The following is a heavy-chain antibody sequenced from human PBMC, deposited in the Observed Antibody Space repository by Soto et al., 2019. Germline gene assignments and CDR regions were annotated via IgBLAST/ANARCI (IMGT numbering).Heavy chain of an antibody. V-gene: IGHV3-53*04. J-gene: IGHJ4*02. Sequence: EVQLVESGGGLVQPGGSLRLSCAASGFTVSSNYMSWVRQAPGKGLEWVSVIYSGGSTYYADSVKGRFTISRHNSKNTLYVQMNSLSAEDTAVYYCARLLTTGGTPFDYWGQGTLVTVSS. CDR3: ARLLTTGGTPFDY. D-gene: IGHD3-16*01. CDR1: GFTVSSNY. CDR2: IYSGGST.